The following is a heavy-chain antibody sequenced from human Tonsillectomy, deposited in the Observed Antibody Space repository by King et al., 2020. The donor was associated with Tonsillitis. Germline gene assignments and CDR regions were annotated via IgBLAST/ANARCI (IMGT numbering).Heavy chain of an antibody. D-gene: IGHD2-8*01. CDR2: INAGDGTT. V-gene: IGHV1-3*01. Sequence: VQLVQSGAEVKRPGASVKVSCKASGYTFTSYAMHWVRQAPGQRLEWMGWINAGDGTTRYSQKFQGRVTITRDTSASTVYMYLSSLRSEDTAVYYCARGLYCTDGACPNWFDSWGQGTLVTVSS. J-gene: IGHJ5*01. CDR1: GYTFTSYA. CDR3: ARGLYCTDGACPNWFDS.